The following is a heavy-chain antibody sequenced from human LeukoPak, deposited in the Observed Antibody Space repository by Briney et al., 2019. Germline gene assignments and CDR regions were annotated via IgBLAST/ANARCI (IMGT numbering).Heavy chain of an antibody. CDR2: VDPEDGET. V-gene: IGHV1-69-2*01. Sequence: ATVKISCKVSGYAFTDHYMHWVQQAPGKGLEWMGPVDPEDGETIYAEKFQGRVTITADTSTDTAYMELSSLRSEDTAVYYCATGRELTGPPYWGQGTLVTVSS. CDR3: ATGRELTGPPY. D-gene: IGHD1-20*01. J-gene: IGHJ4*02. CDR1: GYAFTDHY.